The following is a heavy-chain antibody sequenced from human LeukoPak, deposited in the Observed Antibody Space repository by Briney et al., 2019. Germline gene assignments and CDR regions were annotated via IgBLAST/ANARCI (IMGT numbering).Heavy chain of an antibody. CDR3: ARDPADYTGNRFLDN. J-gene: IGHJ4*02. CDR1: GYTFTHYF. D-gene: IGHD4-4*01. Sequence: ASVKVSCKASGYTFTHYFMHWVRQAPGQGLEWMGWINPNSGGTNYAQKFQGRVTMTRDTSISTAYMELSRLRSDDTAVYYCARDPADYTGNRFLDNWGQGTLVTVSS. CDR2: INPNSGGT. V-gene: IGHV1-2*02.